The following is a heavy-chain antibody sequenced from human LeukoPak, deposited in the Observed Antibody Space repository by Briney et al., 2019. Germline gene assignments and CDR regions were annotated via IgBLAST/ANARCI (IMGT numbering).Heavy chain of an antibody. V-gene: IGHV3-23*01. Sequence: GGSLRLSCAASQFTFSNYAMSWVRQAPGKGLEWVSAISGSGNTTYFGDSVTGRFTISRDNPKNTVYLQMNSLSAEDTAVYYCAREIVGATLGNFDYWGQGTLVTVSS. CDR2: ISGSGNTT. D-gene: IGHD1-26*01. CDR1: QFTFSNYA. J-gene: IGHJ4*02. CDR3: AREIVGATLGNFDY.